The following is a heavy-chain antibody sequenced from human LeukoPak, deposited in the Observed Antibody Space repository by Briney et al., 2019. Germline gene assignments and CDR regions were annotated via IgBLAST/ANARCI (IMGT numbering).Heavy chain of an antibody. V-gene: IGHV3-23*01. J-gene: IGHJ4*02. D-gene: IGHD2-15*01. CDR2: ISGSGGST. CDR1: GFTFNSYT. CDR3: TTCRYRGGSCYSDY. Sequence: GGSLRLSCAASGFTFNSYTMRWVRQAPGKGLEWVSAISGSGGSTYYADSVKGRFTISRDNSKNTLYLQMNSLRAEDTAVYYCTTCRYRGGSCYSDYWGQGTLVTVSS.